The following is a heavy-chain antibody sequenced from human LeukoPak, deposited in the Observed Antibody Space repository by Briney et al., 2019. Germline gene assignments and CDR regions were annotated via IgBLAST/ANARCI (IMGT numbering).Heavy chain of an antibody. D-gene: IGHD3-22*01. CDR3: ARAYDNNDYFDY. J-gene: IGHJ4*02. Sequence: GASVRVSCKASGYTFTGYYMHWVRQAPGQGLEWTGWINPNSGGTSYAQKFQGRVTMTRDTSISTAYMELTRLRFDDTAVYYCARAYDNNDYFDYWGQGTLVTVSS. CDR1: GYTFTGYY. V-gene: IGHV1-2*02. CDR2: INPNSGGT.